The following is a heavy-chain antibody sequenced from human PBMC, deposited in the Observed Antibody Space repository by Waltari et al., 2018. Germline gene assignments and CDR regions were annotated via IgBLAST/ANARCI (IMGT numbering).Heavy chain of an antibody. CDR3: ARGQVQAMIVVAIQGYWYFDL. CDR1: GGPIRSDY. D-gene: IGHD3-22*01. Sequence: QVQLQESGPGLVKPSETLSLTCTVPGGPIRSDYWSWIRPPPGKVLEWIGYIYSSGSTNYNPPLKSRVTISVDTSKNQCSLKLSSVTAADTAVYYCARGQVQAMIVVAIQGYWYFDLWGRGTLVTVSS. V-gene: IGHV4-59*01. J-gene: IGHJ2*01. CDR2: IYSSGST.